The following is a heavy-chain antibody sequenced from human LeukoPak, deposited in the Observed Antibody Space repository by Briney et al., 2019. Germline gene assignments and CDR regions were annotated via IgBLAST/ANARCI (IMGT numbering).Heavy chain of an antibody. Sequence: NPSETLSLTCAVSGGSFSGYYWSWIRQPPGKGLEWIGEINHSGSTNYNPSLKSRVTISVDTSKNQFSLKLSSVTAADTAVYYCARDPQFVAARFNWFDPWGQGTLVTVSS. D-gene: IGHD5-18*01. CDR1: GGSFSGYY. CDR3: ARDPQFVAARFNWFDP. V-gene: IGHV4-34*01. J-gene: IGHJ5*02. CDR2: INHSGST.